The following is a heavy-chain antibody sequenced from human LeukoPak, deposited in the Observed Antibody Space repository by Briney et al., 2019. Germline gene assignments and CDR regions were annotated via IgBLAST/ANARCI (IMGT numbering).Heavy chain of an antibody. CDR2: ISYDGSNK. V-gene: IGHV3-30-3*01. J-gene: IGHJ4*02. CDR1: GFTFSSYA. D-gene: IGHD5-12*01. Sequence: PGRSLRLSCAASGFTFSSYAMHWVRQAPGKGLEWVAVISYDGSNKYYADSVKGRFTISRDNSKNTLYLQMNSLRAEDTAVYYCARGSDIVATDRELDYWGQGTLVTVSS. CDR3: ARGSDIVATDRELDY.